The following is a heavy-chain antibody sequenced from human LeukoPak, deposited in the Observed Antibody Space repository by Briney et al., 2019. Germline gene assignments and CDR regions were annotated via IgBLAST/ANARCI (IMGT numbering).Heavy chain of an antibody. CDR3: ARMVVTAYTFFDY. V-gene: IGHV1-18*01. CDR1: GYTFTSYG. Sequence: ASVKVSCKASGYTFTSYGISWVRQAPGQGLEWMGWISAYNGNTNYAQKFQGRVTMTRDTSTSTVYMELSSLRSEDTAVYYCARMVVTAYTFFDYWGQGTLVTVSS. CDR2: ISAYNGNT. D-gene: IGHD2-21*02. J-gene: IGHJ4*02.